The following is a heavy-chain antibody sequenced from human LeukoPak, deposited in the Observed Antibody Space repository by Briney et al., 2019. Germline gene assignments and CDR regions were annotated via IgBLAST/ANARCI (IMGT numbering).Heavy chain of an antibody. J-gene: IGHJ4*02. CDR3: ARDLPQQLWFGELSRFDY. CDR1: GYTFTGYY. Sequence: ASVKVSCKASGYTFTGYYMHWVRQAPGQGLEWMGWINPNSGGTNYAQKFQGRVTMTRDTSISTAYMELSRLRSDDTAVYYCARDLPQQLWFGELSRFDYWGQGTLVTVSS. V-gene: IGHV1-2*02. CDR2: INPNSGGT. D-gene: IGHD3-10*01.